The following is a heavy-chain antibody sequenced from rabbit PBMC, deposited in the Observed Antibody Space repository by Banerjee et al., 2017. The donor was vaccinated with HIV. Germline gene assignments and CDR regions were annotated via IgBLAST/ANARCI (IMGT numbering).Heavy chain of an antibody. Sequence: QSLEESGGDLVKPGASLTLTCTASGFSFSDNYWICWVRQAPGKGLEWIACIDTGTGDTYYASWAKGRFTISKTSSTTVTLQMTSLTAADTATYFCARGDGSNGYLRGYYGMDLWGQGTLVTVS. D-gene: IGHD1-1*01. CDR2: IDTGTGDT. V-gene: IGHV1S40*01. J-gene: IGHJ6*01. CDR3: ARGDGSNGYLRGYYGMDL. CDR1: GFSFSDNYW.